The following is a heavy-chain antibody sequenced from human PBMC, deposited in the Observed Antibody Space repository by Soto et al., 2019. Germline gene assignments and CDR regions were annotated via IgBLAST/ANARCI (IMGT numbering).Heavy chain of an antibody. D-gene: IGHD1-7*01. CDR2: IHHSGST. CDR3: STNWNYRLDP. V-gene: IGHV4-4*02. Sequence: PSETLSLTCAVSSGPISSGNWWSWVRQPPGKGLEWIGEIHHSGSTNYNPSLKSRVTISVDESKNQFSLKVSSVTDADTAVYYCSTNWNYRLDPWGQGTLVTVSS. J-gene: IGHJ5*02. CDR1: SGPISSGNW.